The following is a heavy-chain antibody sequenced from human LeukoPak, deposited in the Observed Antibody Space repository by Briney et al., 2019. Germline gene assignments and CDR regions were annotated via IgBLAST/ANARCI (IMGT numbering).Heavy chain of an antibody. CDR2: IYHSGST. J-gene: IGHJ4*02. V-gene: IGHV4-38-2*02. CDR3: ATAYYSYGSFDY. Sequence: SETLSLTCTVSGGSISSGYYWGWTRQPPGKGLEWIGSIYHSGSTYYNPSLKSRVTISVDTSKNQFSLKLSSVTAADTAVYHCATAYYSYGSFDYWGQGTLVTVSS. CDR1: GGSISSGYY. D-gene: IGHD5-18*01.